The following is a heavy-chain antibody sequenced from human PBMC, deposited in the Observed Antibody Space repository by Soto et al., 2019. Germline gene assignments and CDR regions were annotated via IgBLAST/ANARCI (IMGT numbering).Heavy chain of an antibody. CDR1: GFTFDDYA. D-gene: IGHD3-3*01. V-gene: IGHV3-9*01. J-gene: IGHJ6*02. CDR3: AKDLYYDFWSGHYGMDV. Sequence: EVQLVESGGGLVQPGRSLRLSCAASGFTFDDYAMHWVRQAPGKGLEGVSGISWNSGSIGYADSVKGRFTISRDNAKNSLYLQMNSLRAEDTALYYCAKDLYYDFWSGHYGMDVWGQGTTVTVSS. CDR2: ISWNSGSI.